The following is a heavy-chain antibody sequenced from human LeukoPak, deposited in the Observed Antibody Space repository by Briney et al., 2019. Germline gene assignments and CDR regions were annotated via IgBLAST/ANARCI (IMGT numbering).Heavy chain of an antibody. CDR2: IYSGGST. CDR1: GFTVSSNH. Sequence: GGSLRLSCAAFGFTVSSNHMSWVRQAPGKGLEWVSVIYSGGSTDYADSVKGRFTISRDNLKNTLYLQMNSLRAEDTAVYYCARGPAGYNWGQGTLVTFSS. CDR3: ARGPAGYN. J-gene: IGHJ4*01. V-gene: IGHV3-53*01. D-gene: IGHD1-1*01.